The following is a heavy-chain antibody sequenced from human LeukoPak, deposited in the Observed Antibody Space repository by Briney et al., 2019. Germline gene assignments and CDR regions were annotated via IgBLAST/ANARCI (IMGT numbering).Heavy chain of an antibody. V-gene: IGHV4-34*01. D-gene: IGHD3-10*01. CDR3: ARGVGGSGSYH. CDR2: INHSGST. CDR1: GGSFSGYY. J-gene: IGHJ6*02. Sequence: SETLSLTCAVYGGSFSGYYWSWIRQPPGKGLEWIGEINHSGSTNYNPSLKSRVTISVDTSKNQFSLKLSSVAAADTAVYYCARGVGGSGSYHWGQGTTVTASS.